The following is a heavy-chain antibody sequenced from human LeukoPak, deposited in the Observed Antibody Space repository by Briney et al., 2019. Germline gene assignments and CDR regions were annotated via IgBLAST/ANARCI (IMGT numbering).Heavy chain of an antibody. CDR2: IYHSGST. J-gene: IGHJ4*02. Sequence: PSQTLSLTCAVSGGSISSGGYSWSWIRQPPGKGLEWIGYIYHSGSTYYNPSLKSRVTISVDRSKNQFSLKLSSVTAADTAVYYCARGRGSGSYYHDWGQGTLVTVSS. V-gene: IGHV4-30-2*01. CDR3: ARGRGSGSYYHD. D-gene: IGHD3-10*01. CDR1: GGSISSGGYS.